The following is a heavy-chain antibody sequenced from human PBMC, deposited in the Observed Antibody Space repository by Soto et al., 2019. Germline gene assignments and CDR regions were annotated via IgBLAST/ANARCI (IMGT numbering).Heavy chain of an antibody. D-gene: IGHD1-7*01. V-gene: IGHV1-69*06. CDR1: GGTFSSYA. Sequence: SVKVSCKASGGTFSSYAISWVRQAPGQGLGWMGGIIPIFGTANYAQKFQGRVTITADKSTSTAYMELSSLRSEDTAVYYCARRGTGTPNYYYYGMDVWGQGTTVTVSS. CDR3: ARRGTGTPNYYYYGMDV. J-gene: IGHJ6*02. CDR2: IIPIFGTA.